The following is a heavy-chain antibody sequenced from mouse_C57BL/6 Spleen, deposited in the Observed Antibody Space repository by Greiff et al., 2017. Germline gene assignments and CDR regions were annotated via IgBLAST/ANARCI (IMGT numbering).Heavy chain of an antibody. D-gene: IGHD4-1*01. CDR3: ARKGELGRGGYWYFDV. J-gene: IGHJ1*03. V-gene: IGHV2-9-1*01. Sequence: VKLMESGPGLVAPSQSLSITCTVSGFSLPSYAISWVRQPPGKGLEWLGVIWSGGGTHYNSALTSRLSISKDNSKSQVFLKMNSLQTDDTARYYCARKGELGRGGYWYFDVWGTGTTVTVAS. CDR1: GFSLPSYA. CDR2: IWSGGGT.